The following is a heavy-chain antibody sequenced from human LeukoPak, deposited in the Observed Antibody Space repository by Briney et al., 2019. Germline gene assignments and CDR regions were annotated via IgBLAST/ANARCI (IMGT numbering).Heavy chain of an antibody. CDR1: GYTFTGYY. CDR2: INPNSGGT. V-gene: IGHV1-2*02. J-gene: IGHJ4*02. CDR3: ARDNYYDSSGYFDY. D-gene: IGHD3-22*01. Sequence: ASVKVSCKASGYTFTGYYMHWVRQAPGQGLEWMGWINPNSGGTNYAQKFQGRVTMTRDTSISTAYMELSRLRSDDTAVYYCARDNYYDSSGYFDYSGQGTLVTVSS.